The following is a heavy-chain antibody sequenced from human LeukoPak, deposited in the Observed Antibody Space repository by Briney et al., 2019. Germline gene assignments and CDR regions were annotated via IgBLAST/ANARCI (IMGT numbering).Heavy chain of an antibody. J-gene: IGHJ4*02. V-gene: IGHV6-1*01. CDR1: GDSVSSNSAA. CDR3: AKDSTSHYYDSSGPGGYFDY. Sequence: SQTLSLTCAISGDSVSSNSAAWNWIRQSPSRGLEWLGRTYYRSKWYNDYAVSVKSRITINPDTSKNQFSLQLNSVTPEDTAVYYCAKDSTSHYYDSSGPGGYFDYWGQGTLVTVSS. D-gene: IGHD3-22*01. CDR2: TYYRSKWYN.